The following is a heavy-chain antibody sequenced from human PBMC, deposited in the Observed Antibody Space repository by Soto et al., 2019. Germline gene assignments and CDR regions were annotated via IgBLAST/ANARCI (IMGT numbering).Heavy chain of an antibody. V-gene: IGHV3-73*01. CDR1: GFIFSGSA. Sequence: GGSLRLSCAASGFIFSGSAMHWVRQASGKGLEWVGRIRSKANSYATEYAASVKGRFIISRDESRHTAYLQMNSLKTDDTAVYYCTRHEVAAAGFDSRGQGTLVTVSS. D-gene: IGHD6-13*01. CDR2: IRSKANSYAT. J-gene: IGHJ4*02. CDR3: TRHEVAAAGFDS.